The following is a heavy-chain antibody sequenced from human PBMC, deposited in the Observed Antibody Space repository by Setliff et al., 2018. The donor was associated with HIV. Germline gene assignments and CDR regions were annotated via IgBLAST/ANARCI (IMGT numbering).Heavy chain of an antibody. Sequence: ASVKVSCKASGGTFSSYAISWVRQAPGQGLEWMGWMNPNSGNTGYAQKFQGRVTITRDTSAKIAYMELSSLTSEDTAVYYCATDPTSRAYGSGSFGWLDPWGQGTLVTVSS. CDR3: ATDPTSRAYGSGSFGWLDP. V-gene: IGHV1-8*03. CDR2: MNPNSGNT. J-gene: IGHJ5*02. D-gene: IGHD3-10*01. CDR1: GGTFSSYA.